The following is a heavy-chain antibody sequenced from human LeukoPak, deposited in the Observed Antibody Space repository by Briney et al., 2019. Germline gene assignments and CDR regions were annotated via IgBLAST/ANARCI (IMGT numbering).Heavy chain of an antibody. V-gene: IGHV5-51*01. CDR2: IYPGDSDT. D-gene: IGHD3-9*01. CDR3: ARRDDNKAFDY. CDR1: GYSFTTYW. Sequence: GESLKISCKASGYSFTTYWIAWVRQMPGKGLEWMGMIYPGDSDTRYSPSFQGQVTISADKSISNVYLQWSSLKASDTAVYYCARRDDNKAFDYWGQGTLVTVSS. J-gene: IGHJ4*02.